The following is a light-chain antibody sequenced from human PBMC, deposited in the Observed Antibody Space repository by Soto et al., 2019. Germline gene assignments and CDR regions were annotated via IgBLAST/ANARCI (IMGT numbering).Light chain of an antibody. J-gene: IGKJ5*01. Sequence: EIVLTQSPPTLSFYPWERATLSCRVSQSVSSYLAWYQQKPGQTPRLLIFGTVTRATGIPARFSGSGSGTEFTLTISSLQSEDAAVYYCQQRSNWPPITFGQGTRLEIK. CDR2: GTV. CDR1: QSVSSY. V-gene: IGKV3-11*01. CDR3: QQRSNWPPIT.